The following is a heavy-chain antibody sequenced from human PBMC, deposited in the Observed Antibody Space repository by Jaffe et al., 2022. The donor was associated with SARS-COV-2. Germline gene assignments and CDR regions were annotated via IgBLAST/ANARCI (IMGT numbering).Heavy chain of an antibody. CDR3: AREGEYCSGGSCYMDV. J-gene: IGHJ6*02. V-gene: IGHV3-30-3*01. CDR1: GFTFSSYA. Sequence: QVQLVESGGGVVQPGRSLRLSCAASGFTFSSYAMHWVRQAPGKGLEWVAVISYDGSNKYYADSVKGRFTISRDNSKNTLYLQMNSLRAEDTAVYYCAREGEYCSGGSCYMDVWGQGTTVTVSS. D-gene: IGHD2-15*01. CDR2: ISYDGSNK.